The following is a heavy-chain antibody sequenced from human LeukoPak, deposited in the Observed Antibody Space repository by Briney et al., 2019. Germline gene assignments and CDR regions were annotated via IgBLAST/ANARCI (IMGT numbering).Heavy chain of an antibody. V-gene: IGHV3-23*01. Sequence: GGSLRLSCAASGFTFSSYSMNWVRQAPGKGLEWVSAISGSGGSTYYADSVKGRFTISRDNSKNTLYLQMNSLRAEDTAVYYCAKDQAYCGGDCYSDYWGQGTLVTVSS. CDR1: GFTFSSYS. J-gene: IGHJ4*02. CDR2: ISGSGGST. D-gene: IGHD2-21*02. CDR3: AKDQAYCGGDCYSDY.